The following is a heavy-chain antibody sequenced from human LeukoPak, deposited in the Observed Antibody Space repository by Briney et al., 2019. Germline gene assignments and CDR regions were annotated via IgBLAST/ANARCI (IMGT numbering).Heavy chain of an antibody. CDR1: GGSISSYY. CDR3: ARTPWVAATGGFDY. V-gene: IGHV4-59*01. Sequence: SETLSLTCTISGGSISSYYWSWFRQPPGKGLEWIGYIYYSGSTNYNPSLKSRVTISVDTSKNQFSLKLSSVTAADTAVYYCARTPWVAATGGFDYWGQGTLVTVSS. D-gene: IGHD2-15*01. CDR2: IYYSGST. J-gene: IGHJ4*02.